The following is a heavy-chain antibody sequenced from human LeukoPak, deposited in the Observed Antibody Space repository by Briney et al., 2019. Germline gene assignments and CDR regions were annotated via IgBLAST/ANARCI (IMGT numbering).Heavy chain of an antibody. Sequence: PSETLSLTCAVYGGSISSYYWSWIRQPPGKGLEWIGYIYYSGSTNYNPSLKSRVTISVDTSKNQFSLKLSSVTAADTAVYYCARADSSSSFYYYYYMDVWGKGTTVTVSS. CDR1: GGSISSYY. V-gene: IGHV4-59*01. J-gene: IGHJ6*03. CDR3: ARADSSSSFYYYYYMDV. CDR2: IYYSGST. D-gene: IGHD6-6*01.